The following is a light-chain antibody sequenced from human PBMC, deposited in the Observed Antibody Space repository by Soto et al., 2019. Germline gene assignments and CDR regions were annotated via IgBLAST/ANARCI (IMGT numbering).Light chain of an antibody. V-gene: IGKV3-15*01. Sequence: ERVMTQSPATLSVSPGERATLSCRASQSVSSNLAWYQQKPGQAPRLLIYGASTRATGIPARFSGSGSGTEFTLTISSLQSEDFAVYYCQQYNNWLYTFGQGTKVEIK. J-gene: IGKJ2*01. CDR2: GAS. CDR3: QQYNNWLYT. CDR1: QSVSSN.